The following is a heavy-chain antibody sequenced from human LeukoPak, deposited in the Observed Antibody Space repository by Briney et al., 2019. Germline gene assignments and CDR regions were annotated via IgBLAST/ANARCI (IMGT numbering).Heavy chain of an antibody. CDR1: GGSFSGYY. Sequence: SETLSLTCAVYGGSFSGYYWSWIRQPPGKGLEWIGEINRSGSTNYNPSLKSRVTISVDTSKNQFSLKLSSVTAADTAVYYCARYSRPAATLDYWGQGTLVTVSS. CDR3: ARYSRPAATLDY. CDR2: INRSGST. D-gene: IGHD2-2*01. J-gene: IGHJ4*02. V-gene: IGHV4-34*01.